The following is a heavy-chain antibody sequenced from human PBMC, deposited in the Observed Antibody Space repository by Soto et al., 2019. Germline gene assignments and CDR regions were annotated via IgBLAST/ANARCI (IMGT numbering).Heavy chain of an antibody. CDR2: ISGSGGST. V-gene: IGHV3-23*01. CDR3: AKDMLGYCSSTSCSTPYFDY. D-gene: IGHD2-2*01. CDR1: GFTFSSYA. Sequence: GGSLRLSCAASGFTFSSYAMSWVRQAPGKGLEWVSAISGSGGSTYYADSVKGRFTISRDNSKNTLYLQMNSLRAEDTAVYYCAKDMLGYCSSTSCSTPYFDYWGQGTLVTVSS. J-gene: IGHJ4*02.